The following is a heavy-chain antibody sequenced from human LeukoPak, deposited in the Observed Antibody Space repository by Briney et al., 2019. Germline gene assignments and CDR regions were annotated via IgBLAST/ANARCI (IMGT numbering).Heavy chain of an antibody. V-gene: IGHV1-24*01. CDR1: GYTLTELS. Sequence: ASVKAFCKVSGYTLTELSMHWVRQAPGKGLEWMGGFDPEDGETIYAQKFQGRVTMTEDTSTDTAYMELSSLRSEDTAAYYCATYSMVRGVIIRSWFDPWGQGTLVTVSS. J-gene: IGHJ5*02. CDR2: FDPEDGET. D-gene: IGHD3-10*01. CDR3: ATYSMVRGVIIRSWFDP.